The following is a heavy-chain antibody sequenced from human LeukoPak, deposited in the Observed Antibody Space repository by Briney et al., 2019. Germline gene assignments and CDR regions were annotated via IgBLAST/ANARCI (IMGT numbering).Heavy chain of an antibody. D-gene: IGHD1-26*01. J-gene: IGHJ4*02. CDR2: IYYSGST. CDR1: GGSISSSTYY. V-gene: IGHV4-39*01. CDR3: ARLTSGSYRLAFDY. Sequence: SETLSLTCTVSGGSISSSTYYWGWIRQPPGKGLEWIGSIYYSGSTYYNPSLKSRVTISVDTSKNQFSLKLSSVTAADTAVYYCARLTSGSYRLAFDYWGQETLVTVSS.